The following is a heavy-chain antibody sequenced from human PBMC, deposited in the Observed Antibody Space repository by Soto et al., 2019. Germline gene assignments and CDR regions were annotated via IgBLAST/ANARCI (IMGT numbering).Heavy chain of an antibody. CDR3: ARLGYCTNGVCNGGHYYSYYGMDV. D-gene: IGHD2-8*01. CDR2: IYYSGSN. CDR1: GGSISSGGYY. J-gene: IGHJ6*02. Sequence: SETLSLTCTVSGGSISSGGYYWSLIRQHPRKGPEWIPDIYYSGSNYYNPSLKSRVTISVETSKNQFSLKLSSVTAADESVYYCARLGYCTNGVCNGGHYYSYYGMDVWGQGTTITV. V-gene: IGHV4-31*03.